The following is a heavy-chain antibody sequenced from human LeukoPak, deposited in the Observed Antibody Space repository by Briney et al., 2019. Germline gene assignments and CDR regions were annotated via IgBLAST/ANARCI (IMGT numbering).Heavy chain of an antibody. Sequence: SETLSLTCTVSGASVNSDNYYWTWIRQPPGKGLEWIGYIYYSGSTNYNPSLKSRVTVSIDTSKNHFSLELDSVTPADTAVYYCARWDCSGGSCQTGFDYWGQGTLVTVSS. V-gene: IGHV4-61*03. CDR2: IYYSGST. CDR1: GASVNSDNYY. J-gene: IGHJ4*02. D-gene: IGHD2-15*01. CDR3: ARWDCSGGSCQTGFDY.